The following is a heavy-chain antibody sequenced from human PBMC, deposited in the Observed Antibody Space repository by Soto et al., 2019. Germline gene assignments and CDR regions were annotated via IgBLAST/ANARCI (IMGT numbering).Heavy chain of an antibody. CDR1: GFTFSSYG. V-gene: IGHV3-30*18. D-gene: IGHD3-22*01. CDR3: AKDQGYGCNYDSYFDY. Sequence: QVQLVESGGGVVQPGRSLRLSCAASGFTFSSYGMHWVRQAPGKGLEWVAVISYDGSNKYYADSVKGRFPISRDNSKNTLYLQMNSLRAEDTAVYYCAKDQGYGCNYDSYFDYWGQGTLVTVSS. CDR2: ISYDGSNK. J-gene: IGHJ4*02.